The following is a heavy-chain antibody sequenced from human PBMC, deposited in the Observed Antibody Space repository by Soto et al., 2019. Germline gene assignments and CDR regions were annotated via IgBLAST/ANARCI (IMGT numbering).Heavy chain of an antibody. CDR3: ARDPGRSATYYFDN. J-gene: IGHJ4*02. Sequence: GSLRLSCSASGFTFSTYSMNWVRQAPGKGLEWVSYISSGSSTIYHADSVKGRFTISRDDAKNSLFLQMNSLREEDTDVYFCARDPGRSATYYFDNWGLGTLVTVYS. CDR2: ISSGSSTI. CDR1: GFTFSTYS. D-gene: IGHD2-15*01. V-gene: IGHV3-48*02.